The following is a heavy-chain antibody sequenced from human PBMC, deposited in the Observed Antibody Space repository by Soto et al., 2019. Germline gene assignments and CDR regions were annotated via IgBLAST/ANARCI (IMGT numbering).Heavy chain of an antibody. D-gene: IGHD2-21*01. CDR2: INPKSGGT. V-gene: IGHV1-2*04. CDR3: AREGAYGIYYGMDV. CDR1: GYTFSGNY. J-gene: IGHJ6*02. Sequence: ASVKVSCKASGYTFSGNYIHWVRQAPRQGLEWMGWINPKSGGTSYAQKFQGWVTMTRDTSISTAYLEVSRLRSDDTAVYYCAREGAYGIYYGMDVWGQGTTVTVS.